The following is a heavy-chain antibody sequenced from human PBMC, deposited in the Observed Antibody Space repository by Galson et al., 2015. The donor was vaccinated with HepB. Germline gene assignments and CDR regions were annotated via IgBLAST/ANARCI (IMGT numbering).Heavy chain of an antibody. J-gene: IGHJ3*02. CDR3: ARDLTGADAFDI. V-gene: IGHV1-2*02. D-gene: IGHD1-20*01. CDR1: GYTFTGYY. Sequence: SVKVSCKASGYTFTGYYMHWVRQAPGQGLEWMGWINPNSGGTNYAQKFQGRVTMTRDTSISTAYMELSRLRSDDTAVYYCARDLTGADAFDIWGQGTMVTVSS. CDR2: INPNSGGT.